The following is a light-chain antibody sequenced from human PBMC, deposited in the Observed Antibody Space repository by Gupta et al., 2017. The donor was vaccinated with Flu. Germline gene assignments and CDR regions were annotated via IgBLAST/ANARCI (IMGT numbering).Light chain of an antibody. CDR3: HSDTANDSCV. J-gene: IGLJ1*01. Sequence: DVLTHNDDCGYQQPPGTAPVLVIYEVSERPSGIPDRFSGSKSGNTATWTITGHQVEDEADYYCHSDTANDSCVFGGGTKLTVL. CDR1: DVLTHND. V-gene: IGLV2-11*01. CDR2: EVS.